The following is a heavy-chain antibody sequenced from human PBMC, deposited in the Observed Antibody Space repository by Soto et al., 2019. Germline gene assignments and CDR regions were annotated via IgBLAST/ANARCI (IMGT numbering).Heavy chain of an antibody. Sequence: SETLSLTCTVSGGSISIGGYYWSCIRQHPGKGLEWIGYIYYSGSTYYNPSLKSRVTISVDTSKNQFSLKLSSVTAADTAVYYCARDEYSNAKGMDVWGQGTTVTVS. D-gene: IGHD4-4*01. J-gene: IGHJ6*02. CDR2: IYYSGST. V-gene: IGHV4-31*03. CDR3: ARDEYSNAKGMDV. CDR1: GGSISIGGYY.